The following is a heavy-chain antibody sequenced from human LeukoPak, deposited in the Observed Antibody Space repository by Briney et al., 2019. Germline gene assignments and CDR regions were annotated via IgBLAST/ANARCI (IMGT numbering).Heavy chain of an antibody. V-gene: IGHV3-23*01. D-gene: IGHD6-19*01. CDR2: ISGSGGST. Sequence: GGSLRLSCAASGFTFSSYAMSWVRQAPGKGLEWVSAISGSGGSTYYADSVKGRFTISRDSSKNTLYLQMNSLRAEDTAVYYCAKAHRRRQWLRFALDYWGQGTLVTVSS. CDR1: GFTFSSYA. CDR3: AKAHRRRQWLRFALDY. J-gene: IGHJ4*02.